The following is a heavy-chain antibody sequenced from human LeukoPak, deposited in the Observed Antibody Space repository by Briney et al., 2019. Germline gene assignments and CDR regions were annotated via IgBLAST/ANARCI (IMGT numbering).Heavy chain of an antibody. Sequence: SVKVSCKASGFTFTISAVQWVRQARGQRLEWIGWIVVGSGNTNYAQKFQGRVTTTRDMSTSTAYMELSSLRSEDTAVYYCAAGVVVAAPYYYGMDVWGKGTTVTVSS. CDR1: GFTFTISA. D-gene: IGHD2-15*01. CDR3: AAGVVVAAPYYYGMDV. CDR2: IVVGSGNT. J-gene: IGHJ6*04. V-gene: IGHV1-58*01.